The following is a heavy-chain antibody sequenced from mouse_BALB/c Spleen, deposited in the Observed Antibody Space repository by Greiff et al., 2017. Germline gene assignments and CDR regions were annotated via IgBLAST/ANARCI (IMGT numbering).Heavy chain of an antibody. Sequence: VQRVESGPGLVQPSQSLSITCTVSGFSLTSYGVHWVRQSPGKGLEWLGVIWSGGSTDYNAAFISRLSISKDNSKSQVFFKMNSLQADDTAIYYCARFLYGNYGAMDYWGQGTSVTVSS. CDR2: IWSGGST. J-gene: IGHJ4*01. CDR3: ARFLYGNYGAMDY. CDR1: GFSLTSYG. D-gene: IGHD2-1*01. V-gene: IGHV2-4-1*01.